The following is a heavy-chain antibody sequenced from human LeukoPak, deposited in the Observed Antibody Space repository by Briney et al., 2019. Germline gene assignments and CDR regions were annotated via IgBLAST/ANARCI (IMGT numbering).Heavy chain of an antibody. V-gene: IGHV3-9*01. CDR1: GFTFDDYA. Sequence: GGSLRLSCAASGFTFDDYAMHWVRQAPGKGLEWVSGISWNSGSIGYADSVKGRFTISRDNAKNSLYLQMNSLRAEDTALYYCAKGTAEEADYFDYWGQGTLVTVSS. J-gene: IGHJ4*02. CDR2: ISWNSGSI. D-gene: IGHD1-14*01. CDR3: AKGTAEEADYFDY.